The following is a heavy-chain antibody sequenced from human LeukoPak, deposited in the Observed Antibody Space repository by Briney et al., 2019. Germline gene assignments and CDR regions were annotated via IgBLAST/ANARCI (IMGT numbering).Heavy chain of an antibody. CDR2: IYESGSA. J-gene: IGHJ5*02. Sequence: AWXRQXPGKGLEWIGSIYESGSAYYNPSLKSRITMSVDTSENQFSLKLTSVTAADTAVYYCARHYGPWGQGTLVTVSS. CDR3: ARHYGP. V-gene: IGHV4-39*01. D-gene: IGHD3-16*01.